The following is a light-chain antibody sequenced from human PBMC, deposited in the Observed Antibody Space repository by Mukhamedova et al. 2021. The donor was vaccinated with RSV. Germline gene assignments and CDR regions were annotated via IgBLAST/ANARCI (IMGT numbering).Light chain of an antibody. CDR1: NLEDKY. Sequence: GQTAAITCSGTNLEDKYVSWFQQRPGQSPMLVIYQDSKRRSGVPERFFGSTSATTATLTIDGAQAVDEADYYCQTWDTNAAVLGGGT. CDR2: QDS. J-gene: IGLJ3*02. V-gene: IGLV3-1*01. CDR3: QTWDTNAAV.